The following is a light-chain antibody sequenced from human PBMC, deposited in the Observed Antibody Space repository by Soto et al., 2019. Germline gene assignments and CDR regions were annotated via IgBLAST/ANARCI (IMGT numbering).Light chain of an antibody. J-gene: IGKJ4*01. Sequence: IQITQSPSSLSASVGDRVTITCRASQGVRDDVGWYQQKPGKDPKLLIYSASTLQSGVPSRFSGSGSGTDFTLTIGGLQPEDFATYYCLQESNYPLTFGGGTKVEIK. CDR1: QGVRDD. V-gene: IGKV1-6*01. CDR2: SAS. CDR3: LQESNYPLT.